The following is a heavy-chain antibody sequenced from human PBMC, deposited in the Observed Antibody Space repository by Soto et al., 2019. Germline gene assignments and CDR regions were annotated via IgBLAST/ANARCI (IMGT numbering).Heavy chain of an antibody. CDR2: ISAYNGNT. D-gene: IGHD6-19*01. V-gene: IGHV1-18*01. CDR1: GYTFTSYG. J-gene: IGHJ6*02. Sequence: QVQLVQSGAEVKKPGASVKVSCKASGYTFTSYGISWVRQAPGQGLEWMGWISAYNGNTNYAQKLQGRVTMTTDTSTSTAYVELRSLRSDDTAVYYCARGNYSSGWYWNYYSYGMDVWGQGTTVTVSS. CDR3: ARGNYSSGWYWNYYSYGMDV.